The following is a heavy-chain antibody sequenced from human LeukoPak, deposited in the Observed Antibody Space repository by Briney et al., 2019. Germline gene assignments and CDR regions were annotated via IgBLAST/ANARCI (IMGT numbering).Heavy chain of an antibody. D-gene: IGHD1-14*01. V-gene: IGHV3-23*01. CDR2: ISGGGTAT. CDR3: VKGGRTNSPLDY. CDR1: GFPFSNYA. Sequence: PGGSLRLSCAASGFPFSNYAMTCVRQAPGRGLEWVSVISGGGTATYYADSVKGRLTISRDNSKNTLYLQMNSLRADDTAIYYCVKGGRTNSPLDYWGQGTLVTVSS. J-gene: IGHJ4*02.